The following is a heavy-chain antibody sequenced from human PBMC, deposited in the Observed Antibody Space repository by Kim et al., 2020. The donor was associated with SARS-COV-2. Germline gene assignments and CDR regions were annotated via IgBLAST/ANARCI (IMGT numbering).Heavy chain of an antibody. J-gene: IGHJ4*02. V-gene: IGHV1-46*01. CDR3: ARDSGYYGSGSYFDY. D-gene: IGHD3-10*01. Sequence: KFQGRVNMTRDTSTSTVYMELSSLRSEDTAVYYCARDSGYYGSGSYFDYWGQGTLVTVSA.